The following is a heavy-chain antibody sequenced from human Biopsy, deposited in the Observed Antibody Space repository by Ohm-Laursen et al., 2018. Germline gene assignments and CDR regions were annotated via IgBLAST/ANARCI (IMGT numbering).Heavy chain of an antibody. V-gene: IGHV4-4*07. CDR1: GTSIITYP. CDR3: ARARIKTSGVLIPETYYFDS. Sequence: SETLSLTCSVSGTSIITYPWSWIRQPAGKGLEWIGRIYVSGSTNYNPSLKSRITMSLDRSKSQVSLRMNSVTAADTAVYYCARARIKTSGVLIPETYYFDSWGQGTLVTVSS. J-gene: IGHJ4*02. D-gene: IGHD3-3*01. CDR2: IYVSGST.